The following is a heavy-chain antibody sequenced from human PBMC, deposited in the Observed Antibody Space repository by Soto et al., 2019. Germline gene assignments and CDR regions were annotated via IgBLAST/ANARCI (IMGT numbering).Heavy chain of an antibody. CDR2: IYYSGST. V-gene: IGHV4-31*03. CDR3: ARYATVTTRDSTTSFDY. J-gene: IGHJ4*02. D-gene: IGHD4-17*01. CDR1: GGSISSGGYY. Sequence: QVQLQESGPGLVKPSQTLSLTCTVSGGSISSGGYYWSWIRQHPGKGLEWIGYIYYSGSTYYNPFLKSRVTISVDTSKNQFSLKLSSVTAADTAVYYCARYATVTTRDSTTSFDYWGQGTLVTVSS.